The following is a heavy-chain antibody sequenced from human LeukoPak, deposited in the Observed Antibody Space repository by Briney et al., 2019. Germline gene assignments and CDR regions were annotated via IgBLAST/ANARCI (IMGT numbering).Heavy chain of an antibody. V-gene: IGHV3-7*01. Sequence: GGSLRLSCAASGFTFSSYWMSWVRQAPGKGLEWVANIKQDGSEKYYVDSVKGRFTISRDNAKNSLYLQMNSLRAEDTAVYYCARDQLYSGYVEGDALDIWGQGTMVTVSS. CDR3: ARDQLYSGYVEGDALDI. CDR1: GFTFSSYW. J-gene: IGHJ3*02. CDR2: IKQDGSEK. D-gene: IGHD5-12*01.